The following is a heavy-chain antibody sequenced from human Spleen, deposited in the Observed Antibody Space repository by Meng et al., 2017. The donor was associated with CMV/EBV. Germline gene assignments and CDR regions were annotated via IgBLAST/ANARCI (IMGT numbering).Heavy chain of an antibody. CDR2: INHSGST. D-gene: IGHD3-10*01. CDR3: ARVRRGRFDP. J-gene: IGHJ5*02. V-gene: IGHV4-34*01. Sequence: LSLTCAGYGGSFSGYYWSWIRQPPGKGLEWIGEINHSGSTNYNPSLKSRVTISVDTSKNQFSLKLSSVTAADTAVYYCARVRRGRFDPWGQGTLVTVSS. CDR1: GGSFSGYY.